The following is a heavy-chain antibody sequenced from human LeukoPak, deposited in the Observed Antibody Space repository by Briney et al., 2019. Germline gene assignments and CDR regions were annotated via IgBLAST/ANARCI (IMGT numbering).Heavy chain of an antibody. CDR3: AKDFKWSLDY. Sequence: PGGSLRLSCAVSGFTFSSSGMHWVRQAPGKGLEWVAHIRYDGSTDYYADSVKGRFTVSSDTSKNTLYLQMNSLRPEDTAVYYCAKDFKWSLDYWGQGTLVTVSS. V-gene: IGHV3-30*02. D-gene: IGHD2-15*01. J-gene: IGHJ4*01. CDR1: GFTFSSSG. CDR2: IRYDGSTD.